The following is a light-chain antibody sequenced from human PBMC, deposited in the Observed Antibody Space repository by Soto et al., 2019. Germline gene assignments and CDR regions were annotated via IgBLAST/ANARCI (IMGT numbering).Light chain of an antibody. CDR3: QQYQNWPT. CDR1: QSVNSN. V-gene: IGKV3-15*01. Sequence: EIVMTQSPVTLSVSPGDTATLSCRASQSVNSNLAWYQHQPGQAPRLLIYDASTRAASLPARFSGSGSGTEFTLTITSLQSEDFAVYFCQQYQNWPTFGPGTKVDIK. J-gene: IGKJ3*01. CDR2: DAS.